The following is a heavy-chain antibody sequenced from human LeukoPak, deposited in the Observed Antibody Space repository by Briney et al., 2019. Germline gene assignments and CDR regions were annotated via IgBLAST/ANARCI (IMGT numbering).Heavy chain of an antibody. J-gene: IGHJ4*02. CDR1: GGTFSSYA. CDR3: ARKGAVAGIVY. Sequence: AASVNVSCKASGGTFSSYAISWVRQAPGQGLEWMGRIIPILGIANYAQKFQGRVTITADKSTSTAYMELSSLRSEDTAVYYCARKGAVAGIVYWGQGTLVTVSS. D-gene: IGHD6-19*01. CDR2: IIPILGIA. V-gene: IGHV1-69*04.